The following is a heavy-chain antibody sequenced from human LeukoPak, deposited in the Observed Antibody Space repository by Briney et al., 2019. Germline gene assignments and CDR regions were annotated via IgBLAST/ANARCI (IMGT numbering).Heavy chain of an antibody. V-gene: IGHV3-23*01. Sequence: GGSLRLSCAASGFTFSSYAMSWVRQAPGKGLEWVSTISGSGGSTYYADSGKGRFTISRDNSKNTVYLQMNSLRAEDTAVYYCARDNYDYVWGSYRLYYFDYWGQGTLVTVSS. CDR1: GFTFSSYA. J-gene: IGHJ4*02. CDR2: ISGSGGST. D-gene: IGHD3-16*02. CDR3: ARDNYDYVWGSYRLYYFDY.